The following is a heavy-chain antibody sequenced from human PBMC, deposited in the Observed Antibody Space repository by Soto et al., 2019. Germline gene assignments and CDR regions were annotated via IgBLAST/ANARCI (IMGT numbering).Heavy chain of an antibody. CDR1: GFTFSSYA. Sequence: QVQLVESGGGVVQPGRSLRLSCAASGFTFSSYAIHWVRQAPGKGLEWVALISYDGSNKYYADSVKGRFTISRDNSKNTXXLQRNSLRAEDTAVYYCARHKRDLRFLEWSYYFDYWGQGTLVTVSS. J-gene: IGHJ4*02. CDR3: ARHKRDLRFLEWSYYFDY. V-gene: IGHV3-30-3*01. CDR2: ISYDGSNK. D-gene: IGHD3-3*01.